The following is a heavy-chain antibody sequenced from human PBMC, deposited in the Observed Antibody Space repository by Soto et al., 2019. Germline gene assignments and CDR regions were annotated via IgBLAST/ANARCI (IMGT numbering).Heavy chain of an antibody. J-gene: IGHJ4*02. D-gene: IGHD3-3*01. V-gene: IGHV3-48*03. CDR1: GFDFSDSE. CDR3: ARGSPKNTIFGVVTGFDS. Sequence: GSLRLSCAASGFDFSDSEMNWVRQAPGKGLEWVSFISGGGNTIYYADSVKGRFIISRDNAKNSLYLQMNSPRVEDTAVYYCARGSPKNTIFGVVTGFDSWGQGTLVTVSS. CDR2: ISGGGNTI.